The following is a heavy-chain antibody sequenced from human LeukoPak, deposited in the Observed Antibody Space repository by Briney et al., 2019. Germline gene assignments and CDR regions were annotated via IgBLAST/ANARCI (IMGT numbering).Heavy chain of an antibody. V-gene: IGHV3-7*01. CDR2: IRQDGSEK. D-gene: IGHD6-13*01. Sequence: GALRLSCAASGFTFSNYWMSWVRQAPGKGLEWVANIRQDGSEKYYVDSMRGRFTISRDNAKNSLYLQMSSLRAEDTAVYYCARGAAAAGTYLDYWGQGTLVTVSS. CDR3: ARGAAAAGTYLDY. J-gene: IGHJ4*02. CDR1: GFTFSNYW.